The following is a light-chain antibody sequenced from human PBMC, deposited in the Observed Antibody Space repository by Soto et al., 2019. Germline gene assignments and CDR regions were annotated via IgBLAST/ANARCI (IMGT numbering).Light chain of an antibody. CDR3: QQYNSYSPWT. J-gene: IGKJ1*01. Sequence: DIQMTQSPSTLSASVGDRVTITCRASQSISSWLAWYQQKPGKAPKLLIYKASSLESGVPSRFSGSGSGTEFTITISSLQPDDFATYYCQQYNSYSPWTFGQVTKVEIK. CDR1: QSISSW. V-gene: IGKV1-5*03. CDR2: KAS.